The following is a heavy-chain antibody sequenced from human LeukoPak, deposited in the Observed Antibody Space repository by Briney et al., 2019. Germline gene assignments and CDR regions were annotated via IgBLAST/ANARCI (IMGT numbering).Heavy chain of an antibody. D-gene: IGHD5-12*01. CDR3: ARDAGNSGYGCDL. Sequence: GGSLRLSCAASGFIVSGDFMSWVRQAPGKGLEWVSVIYSDGSTYYADSVEGRFTISRDDSRNSLYLQMNNLRGEDTAIHYCARDAGNSGYGCDLWGQGTLVTVSS. CDR1: GFIVSGDF. CDR2: IYSDGST. V-gene: IGHV3-66*01. J-gene: IGHJ5*02.